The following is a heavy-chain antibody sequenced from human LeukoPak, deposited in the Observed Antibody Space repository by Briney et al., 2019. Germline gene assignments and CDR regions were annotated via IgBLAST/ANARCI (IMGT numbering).Heavy chain of an antibody. Sequence: SETLSLTCSVSGGSISSYYWSWIGQPPGKGLEWIGYIYYSGSTNYNPSLKSRVTISVDTSKNQFSLKLSSVTAADTAVYYCARGGRTFGGVIVFDYWGQGTLVTVSS. CDR1: GGSISSYY. CDR2: IYYSGST. CDR3: ARGGRTFGGVIVFDY. V-gene: IGHV4-59*01. J-gene: IGHJ4*02. D-gene: IGHD3-16*02.